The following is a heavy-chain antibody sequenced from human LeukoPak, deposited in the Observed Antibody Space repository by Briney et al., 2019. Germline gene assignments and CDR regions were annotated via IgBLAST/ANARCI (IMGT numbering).Heavy chain of an antibody. CDR1: GGSISSSSYY. J-gene: IGHJ4*02. CDR2: IYYSGST. D-gene: IGHD2-15*01. V-gene: IGHV4-39*01. CDR3: ARRGGRGFFDY. Sequence: SETLSLTCTVSGGSISSSSYYWGWIRQPPGKGLEWIGSIYYSGSTYYNPSLKSRVTISVDTSKNQFSLKLSSVTAADTAVYYCARRGGRGFFDYWAREPWSPSPQ.